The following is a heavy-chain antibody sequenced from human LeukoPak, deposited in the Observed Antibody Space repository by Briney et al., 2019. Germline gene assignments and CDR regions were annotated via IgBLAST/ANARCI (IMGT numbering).Heavy chain of an antibody. V-gene: IGHV1-8*01. J-gene: IGHJ5*02. CDR3: ARAPDYGDYFGAYDP. CDR1: GYTFTSYD. D-gene: IGHD4-17*01. Sequence: GASVNVSRKSSGYTFTSYDINGVPQATGQGLEWMIWMNHNSGNTGYAQKFQGRVTMSRNTSISTAYMELRSLRSEDTAVYYCARAPDYGDYFGAYDPWGQGTLVTVSS. CDR2: MNHNSGNT.